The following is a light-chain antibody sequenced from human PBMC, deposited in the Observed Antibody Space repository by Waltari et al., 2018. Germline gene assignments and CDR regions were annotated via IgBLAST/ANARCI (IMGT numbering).Light chain of an antibody. CDR2: DLN. Sequence: QSALTQPASVSGSPGQSITISCTGSNSDIGGYNFVSWYQQHPGKAPKLMIYDLNKRPSGLSNRFSASKSGKTASLTISGLQAEDEANYYCSSYTTSSTLVFGGGTKVTVL. CDR1: NSDIGGYNF. J-gene: IGLJ2*01. CDR3: SSYTTSSTLV. V-gene: IGLV2-14*03.